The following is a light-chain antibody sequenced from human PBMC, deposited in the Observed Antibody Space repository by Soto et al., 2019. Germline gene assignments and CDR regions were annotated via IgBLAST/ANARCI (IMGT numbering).Light chain of an antibody. Sequence: DIHMTRSPSSFSASVGDIVAITCLASQDISSWLAWYQQKPGKAPNLLIYAASSLQSGVPPRFSGSGSGTDFTLTISSLQPEDFATYYCQQANSFPYTFGQGTKVDI. CDR2: AAS. CDR3: QQANSFPYT. J-gene: IGKJ2*01. CDR1: QDISSW. V-gene: IGKV1D-12*01.